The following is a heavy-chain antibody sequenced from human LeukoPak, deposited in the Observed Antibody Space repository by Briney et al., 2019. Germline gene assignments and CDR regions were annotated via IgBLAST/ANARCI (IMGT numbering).Heavy chain of an antibody. V-gene: IGHV3-7*03. Sequence: PGGSLRLSCAASGFTFSSYWMSWVRQAPGKGLEWVAYINQDGSEKNYADSVKGRFTISRDNPKNTLYLQMNSLRAEDTAVYYCASGRGYSGYVEGSWGQGTLVTVSS. J-gene: IGHJ4*02. CDR2: INQDGSEK. CDR3: ASGRGYSGYVEGS. CDR1: GFTFSSYW. D-gene: IGHD5-12*01.